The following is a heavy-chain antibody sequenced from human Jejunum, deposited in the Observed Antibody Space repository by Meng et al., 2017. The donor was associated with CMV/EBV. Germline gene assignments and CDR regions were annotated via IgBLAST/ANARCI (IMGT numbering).Heavy chain of an antibody. V-gene: IGHV3-23*01. Sequence: SGFTFSKHAMAWVRQAPGRGLEWVSSVSDSGGSIYYPDSVRGRFTSSKDTSGSTLFLQMNNLRVEDTALYYCARGGQLLVPYNFDFWGQGTLVTVSS. J-gene: IGHJ4*02. CDR2: VSDSGGSI. CDR3: ARGGQLLVPYNFDF. D-gene: IGHD6-19*01. CDR1: GFTFSKHA.